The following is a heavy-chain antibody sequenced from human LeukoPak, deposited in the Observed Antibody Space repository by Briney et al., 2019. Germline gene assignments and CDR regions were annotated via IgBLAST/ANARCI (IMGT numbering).Heavy chain of an antibody. CDR2: ISSSGSTI. Sequence: PGGSLRLSCAASGFTFSDYYMSWIRQAPGKGLEWVSYISSSGSTIYYADSVKGRFTISRDNAKNSLYLQMNSLRAEDTAVYHCARVVLPYYYDSSGGGAFDIWGQGTMVTVSS. D-gene: IGHD3-22*01. CDR3: ARVVLPYYYDSSGGGAFDI. CDR1: GFTFSDYY. V-gene: IGHV3-11*01. J-gene: IGHJ3*02.